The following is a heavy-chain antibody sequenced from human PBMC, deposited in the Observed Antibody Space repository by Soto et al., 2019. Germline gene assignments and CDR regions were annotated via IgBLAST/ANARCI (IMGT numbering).Heavy chain of an antibody. J-gene: IGHJ4*02. Sequence: QVPLQQWGAGLLKPSETLSLTCAVYGGSFSANYWTWIRQPPGKGLEWIGEINHRGSTNYSPSLKNRVTISVDTSNNHFSLKLTSVTAADTAVYYCASARFDYWGRGILVTVSS. CDR1: GGSFSANY. V-gene: IGHV4-34*01. CDR2: INHRGST. CDR3: ASARFDY.